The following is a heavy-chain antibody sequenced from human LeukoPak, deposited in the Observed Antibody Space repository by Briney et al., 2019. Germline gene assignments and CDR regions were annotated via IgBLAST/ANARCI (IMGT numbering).Heavy chain of an antibody. CDR1: GFTFSSYE. Sequence: GGSLRLSCVASGFTFSSYEMNWVRQAPGKGLEWISYISSSGSTIYYAESVKGRFTISRDNAKNSLYLQMNSLRVEDTAVYYCARESSGWSENYWGQGTLVTVSS. V-gene: IGHV3-48*03. J-gene: IGHJ4*02. CDR2: ISSSGSTI. CDR3: ARESSGWSENY. D-gene: IGHD6-19*01.